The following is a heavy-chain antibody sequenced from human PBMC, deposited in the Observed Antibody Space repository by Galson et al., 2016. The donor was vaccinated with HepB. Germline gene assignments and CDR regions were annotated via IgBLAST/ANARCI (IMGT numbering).Heavy chain of an antibody. V-gene: IGHV3-33*01. CDR2: IYYDGSNK. Sequence: SLRLSCAASGFTFSGYGMHWVRQAPGKGLEWVTFIYYDGSNKYYADSVKGRFTVARDNSKNMVYLEMNSLRAEDTAVYYCARRYYYGSASPYYYMDVWGKGTTVTVSS. D-gene: IGHD3-10*01. CDR1: GFTFSGYG. CDR3: ARRYYYGSASPYYYMDV. J-gene: IGHJ6*03.